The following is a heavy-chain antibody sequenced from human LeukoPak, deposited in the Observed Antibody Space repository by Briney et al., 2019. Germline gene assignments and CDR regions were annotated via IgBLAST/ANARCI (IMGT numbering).Heavy chain of an antibody. CDR3: ATDKVYHYY. D-gene: IGHD5/OR15-5a*01. J-gene: IGHJ4*02. Sequence: SETLSLTCTVSGGSISNYYWTWIRQPPGKGLEWVGHISDSGSANYNPSLKSRVTISGDTSKNQVSLNLGSVTAADTAVYYCATDKVYHYYWGQGTLVTVSS. CDR2: ISDSGSA. V-gene: IGHV4-59*01. CDR1: GGSISNYY.